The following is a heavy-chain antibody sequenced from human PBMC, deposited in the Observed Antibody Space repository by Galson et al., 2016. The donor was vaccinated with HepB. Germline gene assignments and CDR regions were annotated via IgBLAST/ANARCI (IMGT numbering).Heavy chain of an antibody. J-gene: IGHJ4*02. Sequence: SLRLSCAASGFTFSHAWMSWVRQAPGKGLEWVGHIKNRAEGGTTDYAAPVKGRFYTSRDDSEDTLYLQLNSLKTEDTAMYDCTTDLPAIGGQGFDFWGQGILVTVSS. CDR1: GFTFSHAW. CDR3: TTDLPAIGGQGFDF. CDR2: IKNRAEGGTT. V-gene: IGHV3-15*01. D-gene: IGHD2-15*01.